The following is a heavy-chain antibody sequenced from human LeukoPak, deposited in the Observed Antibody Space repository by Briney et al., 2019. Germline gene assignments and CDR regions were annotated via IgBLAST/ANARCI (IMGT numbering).Heavy chain of an antibody. V-gene: IGHV1-8*01. Sequence: ASVKVSCKASGYPFTIYDINWVRQAAGQGLEWVGWINPMGMRAYAQKFQGRVSMTTNTSINTAYMELSSPRSDDTAVYYCARGRQSELWGQGTLVTVSS. CDR1: GYPFTIYD. D-gene: IGHD1-7*01. J-gene: IGHJ4*02. CDR3: ARGRQSEL. CDR2: INPMGMR.